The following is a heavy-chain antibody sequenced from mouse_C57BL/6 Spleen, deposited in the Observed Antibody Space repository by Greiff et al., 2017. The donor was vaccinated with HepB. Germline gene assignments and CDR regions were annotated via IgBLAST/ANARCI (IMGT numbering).Heavy chain of an antibody. V-gene: IGHV1-50*01. J-gene: IGHJ1*03. CDR1: GYTFTSYW. CDR3: ARQREASYWYFDV. CDR2: IDPSDSYT. Sequence: QVQLKQPGAELVKPGASVKLSCKASGYTFTSYWMQWVKQRPGQGLEWIGEIDPSDSYTNYNQKFKGKATLTVDTSSSTAYMQLSSLTSEDSAVYYCARQREASYWYFDVWGTGTTVTVSS.